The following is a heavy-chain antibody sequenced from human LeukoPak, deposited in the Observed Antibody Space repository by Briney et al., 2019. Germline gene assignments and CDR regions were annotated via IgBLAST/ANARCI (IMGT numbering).Heavy chain of an antibody. CDR3: VREVGLFDY. Sequence: GGSLRLSCSTSGFIFRDYAMNWVRQAPGKGLEWVSSLDKSSTYIYYADSVKGRFTISRDNAKNSLFLEMNSLRTEDTAVYYCVREVGLFDYWGQGILVTVSS. V-gene: IGHV3-21*01. CDR1: GFIFRDYA. J-gene: IGHJ4*02. CDR2: LDKSSTYI.